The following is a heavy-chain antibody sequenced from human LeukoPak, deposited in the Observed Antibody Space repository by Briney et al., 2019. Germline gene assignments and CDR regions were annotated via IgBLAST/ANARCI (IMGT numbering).Heavy chain of an antibody. V-gene: IGHV3-20*04. CDR2: INWNGGST. Sequence: PGGSLRLSCAASGFTFDDYGMSWVRQAPGKGLEWVSGINWNGGSTGYADSVKGRFTISRDNAKNSLYLQINSLRAEDTALCYCARVQLRGDWFDPWGQGTLVTVSS. D-gene: IGHD4-23*01. J-gene: IGHJ5*02. CDR1: GFTFDDYG. CDR3: ARVQLRGDWFDP.